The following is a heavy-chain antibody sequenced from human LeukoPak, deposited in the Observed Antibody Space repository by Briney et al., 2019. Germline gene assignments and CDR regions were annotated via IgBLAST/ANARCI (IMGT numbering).Heavy chain of an antibody. D-gene: IGHD2-15*01. J-gene: IGHJ5*02. CDR3: ARDRAATQDWVEFDP. Sequence: GGSLRLSCAISGFSVSNYYMSWVRQAPGNGLEWVSLIRDTGETFFADSVRGRFTLSRDNSKNTMYLQMNRLRVEDTAVYFCARDRAATQDWVEFDPWGQGTLVTVSS. CDR2: IRDTGET. CDR1: GFSVSNYY. V-gene: IGHV3-66*03.